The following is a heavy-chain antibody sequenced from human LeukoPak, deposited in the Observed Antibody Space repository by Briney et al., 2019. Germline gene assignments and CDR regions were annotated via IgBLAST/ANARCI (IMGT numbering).Heavy chain of an antibody. CDR3: AVAAAVDYYYYGMDV. CDR2: INHSGST. J-gene: IGHJ6*02. Sequence: SETLSLTCAVYGGSFSGYYWSWIRQPPGKGLEWIGEINHSGSTNYNPSLKSRVTISVDTSKNQFSLKLSSVTAAVTAVYYCAVAAAVDYYYYGMDVWGQGTTVTVSS. V-gene: IGHV4-34*01. D-gene: IGHD6-13*01. CDR1: GGSFSGYY.